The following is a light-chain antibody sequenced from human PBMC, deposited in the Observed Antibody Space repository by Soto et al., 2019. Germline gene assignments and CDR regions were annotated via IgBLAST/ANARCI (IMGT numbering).Light chain of an antibody. CDR2: DDN. J-gene: IGLJ1*01. V-gene: IGLV1-51*01. CDR1: SSNIGGNS. Sequence: QSVLTQPPSVSAAPGQKVTISCSGSSSNIGGNSVSWYQQLPGTAPKLLIYDDNKRPSGIPDRFSGSKSGTSATLGITGFQTGDEADYYCGSWDSSVSAYVYGIGPKVTVL. CDR3: GSWDSSVSAYV.